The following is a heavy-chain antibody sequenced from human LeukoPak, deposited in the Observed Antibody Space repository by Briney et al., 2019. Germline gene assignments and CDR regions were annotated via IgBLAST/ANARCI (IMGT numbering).Heavy chain of an antibody. V-gene: IGHV4-39*01. J-gene: IGHJ4*02. CDR3: ARHRPTSRYFDLSFEY. CDR1: GDSSGITGYY. CDR2: IFYSGTT. Sequence: SQTLSLTCTVSGDSSGITGYYCGWIRQPPGKGLEWIGSIFYSGTTFSNPSLTGRVTISVDRSNNQISLNLTSVPAADTAVYYCARHRPTSRYFDLSFEYWGQGNLVTVSS. D-gene: IGHD3-9*01.